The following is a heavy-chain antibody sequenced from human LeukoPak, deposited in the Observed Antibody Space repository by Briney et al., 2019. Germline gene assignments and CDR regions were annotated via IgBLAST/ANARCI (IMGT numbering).Heavy chain of an antibody. V-gene: IGHV1-2*02. D-gene: IGHD3-22*01. CDR3: AGAVYDSSGYAYDAFDI. Sequence: ASVKVSCKASGYTFTGYYMHWVRQAPGQGLEWMGWINPNSGGTNYARKFQGRVTMTRDTSTSTVYMELSSLRSEDTAVYYCAGAVYDSSGYAYDAFDIWGQGTMVTVSS. CDR2: INPNSGGT. CDR1: GYTFTGYY. J-gene: IGHJ3*02.